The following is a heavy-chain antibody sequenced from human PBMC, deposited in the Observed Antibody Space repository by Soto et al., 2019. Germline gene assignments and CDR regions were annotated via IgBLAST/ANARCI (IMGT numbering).Heavy chain of an antibody. D-gene: IGHD6-25*01. J-gene: IGHJ6*02. Sequence: GGSLRLSCAASGFTFSSYAMHWVRQAPGKGLEWVAVISYDGSNKYYADSVKGRFTISRDNSKNTLYLQMNSLRAEDTAVYYCARGRSSARAPGGMDVWGQGTTVTVSS. CDR1: GFTFSSYA. CDR3: ARGRSSARAPGGMDV. V-gene: IGHV3-30-3*01. CDR2: ISYDGSNK.